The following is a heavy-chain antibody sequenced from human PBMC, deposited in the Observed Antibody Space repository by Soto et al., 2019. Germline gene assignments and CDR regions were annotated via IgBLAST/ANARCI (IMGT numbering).Heavy chain of an antibody. V-gene: IGHV4-4*07. J-gene: IGHJ5*02. Sequence: SETLSLTCTVSGGSISSYYWSCIRQPAGKGLEWIVRIYTSGSTNYNPSLKSRVTMSVDTSKNPFSLKLSSVTAADTAVYYCARDHPRIAAAGTDWFDPWGQGTLVTVSS. CDR2: IYTSGST. CDR3: ARDHPRIAAAGTDWFDP. CDR1: GGSISSYY. D-gene: IGHD6-13*01.